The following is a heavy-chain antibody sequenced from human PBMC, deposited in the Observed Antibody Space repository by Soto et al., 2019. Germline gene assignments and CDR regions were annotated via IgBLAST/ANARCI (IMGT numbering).Heavy chain of an antibody. V-gene: IGHV4-4*07. CDR1: GGSINTFY. CDR2: IFSSGST. CDR3: AREGSYSAYNFAHGIQLWSFDF. D-gene: IGHD5-12*01. Sequence: SETLSLTCTASGGSINTFYWSWVRQPAGKGLEWIGRIFSSGSTSFNPSLESRVAMSVDTSKNHFSLNLSSVTAADIAVYYCAREGSYSAYNFAHGIQLWSFDFWGQGALVTVSS. J-gene: IGHJ4*02.